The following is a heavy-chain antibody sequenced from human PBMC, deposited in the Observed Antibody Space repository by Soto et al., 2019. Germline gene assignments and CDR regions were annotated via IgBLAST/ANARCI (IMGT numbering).Heavy chain of an antibody. J-gene: IGHJ5*02. Sequence: QITLKESGPTLVKPTQTLTLTCTFSGFSLSTSGVGVGWIRQPPGKALEWLALIYWDDDKRYSPSLKSRLTITKDTSQHHVVLTMTNMDPVDTATHYCARADSSSLFDPWGQGTLVTVSS. D-gene: IGHD6-13*01. CDR3: ARADSSSLFDP. CDR2: IYWDDDK. CDR1: GFSLSTSGVG. V-gene: IGHV2-5*02.